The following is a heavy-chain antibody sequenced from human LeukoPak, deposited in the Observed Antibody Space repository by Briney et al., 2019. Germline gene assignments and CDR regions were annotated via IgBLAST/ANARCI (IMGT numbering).Heavy chain of an antibody. CDR1: GGSISSYY. V-gene: IGHV4-59*08. Sequence: SETLSLTCTVSGGSISSYYWSWIRQPPGKGLEWIGYIYYSGSTNYNPSLKSRVTISVGTSKNQFSLKLSSVTAADTAVYYCAGAYCGGDCYLPYNWFDPWGQGTLVTVSS. J-gene: IGHJ5*02. CDR3: AGAYCGGDCYLPYNWFDP. D-gene: IGHD2-21*02. CDR2: IYYSGST.